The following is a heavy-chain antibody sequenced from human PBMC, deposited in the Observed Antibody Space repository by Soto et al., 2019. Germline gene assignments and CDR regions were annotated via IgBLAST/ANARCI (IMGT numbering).Heavy chain of an antibody. CDR2: IYYSGST. Sequence: SETLSLTCTVSGGSISSGGYYWSWIRQHPGKGLEWIGYIYYSGSTYYNPSLKSRVTISVDTSKNQFSLKLSSVTAADTAVYYCARVAAVDRYYYYYMDVWGKGTTVTV. CDR3: ARVAAVDRYYYYYMDV. J-gene: IGHJ6*03. CDR1: GGSISSGGYY. D-gene: IGHD6-25*01. V-gene: IGHV4-31*03.